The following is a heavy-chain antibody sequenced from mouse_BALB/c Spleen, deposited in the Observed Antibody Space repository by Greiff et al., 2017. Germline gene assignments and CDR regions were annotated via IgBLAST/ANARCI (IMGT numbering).Heavy chain of an antibody. CDR2: ILPGSGST. V-gene: IGHV1-9*01. Sequence: VQLQQSGAELMKPGASVKISCKATGYTFSSYWIEWVKQRPGHGLEWIGEILPGSGSTNNNEKFKGKATFTADTSSNTAYMQLSILTSEDSAVYYCSRGGCYGYGYAMDYWGQGTSVTVSS. CDR3: SRGGCYGYGYAMDY. J-gene: IGHJ4*01. D-gene: IGHD1-2*01. CDR1: GYTFSSYW.